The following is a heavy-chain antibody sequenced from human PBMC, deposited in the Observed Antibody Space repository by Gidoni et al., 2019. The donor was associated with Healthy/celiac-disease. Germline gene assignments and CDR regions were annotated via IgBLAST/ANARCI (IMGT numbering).Heavy chain of an antibody. J-gene: IGHJ6*03. Sequence: EVQLVESGGGLVKPGRSLRLSCTASGFTFGDYAMSWFRQAPGKGLEWVCFIRIKAYGGTTEYAASVKGRFTISRDDSKSIAYLQMNSLKTEDTAVYYCTAHDSSYYYMDVWGKGTTVTVSS. CDR2: IRIKAYGGTT. D-gene: IGHD1-1*01. CDR1: GFTFGDYA. V-gene: IGHV3-49*05. CDR3: TAHDSSYYYMDV.